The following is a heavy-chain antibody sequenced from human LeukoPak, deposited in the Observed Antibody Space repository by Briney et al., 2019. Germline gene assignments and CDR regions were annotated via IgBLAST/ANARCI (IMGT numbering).Heavy chain of an antibody. CDR1: GGSFSGYY. CDR2: INHSGST. J-gene: IGHJ3*02. D-gene: IGHD3-10*01. CDR3: AKSNGYGLVDI. V-gene: IGHV4-34*01. Sequence: SETLSLTCAVYGGSFSGYYWSWIRQPPGKGLEWIGEINHSGSTKYNPSLKNQVTISLDTSRNQFSLKLNSVTAADTAVYYCAKSNGYGLVDIWGQGTMVTVSS.